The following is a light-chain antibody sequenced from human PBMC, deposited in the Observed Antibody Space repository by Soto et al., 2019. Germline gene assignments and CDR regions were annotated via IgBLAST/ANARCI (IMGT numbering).Light chain of an antibody. CDR3: SSKTSSSSPFV. V-gene: IGLV2-14*01. J-gene: IGLJ1*01. CDR2: EVS. Sequence: QSALTQPASVSGSPGQSITISCTGSTSDVGAYNYVSWYKHHPGQAPQLMIYEVSNRPSGVSNRFSGYKSGNTASLTISGLQAEDEGDYYCSSKTSSSSPFVFGTGTKLTVL. CDR1: TSDVGAYNY.